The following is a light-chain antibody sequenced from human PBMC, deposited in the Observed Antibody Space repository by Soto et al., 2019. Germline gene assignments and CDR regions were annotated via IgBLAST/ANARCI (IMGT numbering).Light chain of an antibody. CDR3: QQYGSSPGFT. CDR2: AAS. Sequence: EIVLTQSPGTLSLSPGERATLSCRASQSINNRYLAWYQQKPGQAPRLLIYAASSRATGIPDRFSGSGSGTDFTLTIISLEAEDFAVYYCQQYGSSPGFTFGPGTKVDIK. CDR1: QSINNRY. J-gene: IGKJ3*01. V-gene: IGKV3-20*01.